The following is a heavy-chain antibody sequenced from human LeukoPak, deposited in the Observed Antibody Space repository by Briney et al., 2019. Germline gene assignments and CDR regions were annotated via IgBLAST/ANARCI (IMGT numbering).Heavy chain of an antibody. D-gene: IGHD3-10*01. V-gene: IGHV4-34*01. CDR1: GGSFSGYY. CDR2: INHSGST. CDR3: ARAAGNYGDYYYYYMDV. J-gene: IGHJ6*03. Sequence: SETLSLTCAVYGGSFSGYYWSWIRQPPGKGLEWIGEINHSGSTNYNPSLKSRVTISVDTSKNQFSLKLSSVTAADTAVYYCARAAGNYGDYYYYYMDVWGKGTTVTISS.